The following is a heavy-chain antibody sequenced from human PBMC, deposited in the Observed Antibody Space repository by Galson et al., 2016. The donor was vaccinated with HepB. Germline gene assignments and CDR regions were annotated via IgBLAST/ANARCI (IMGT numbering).Heavy chain of an antibody. Sequence: SLRLSCAASGFTFSSYSMNWVRQAPGKGLEWVSSISTSSSYIYYADSVKGRFTITRDNAKNSPYLQMNSLRAEDTAVYYCARTAHYYYYYMDVWGKGTTVTVSS. J-gene: IGHJ6*03. CDR3: ARTAHYYYYYMDV. CDR1: GFTFSSYS. CDR2: ISTSSSYI. V-gene: IGHV3-21*01.